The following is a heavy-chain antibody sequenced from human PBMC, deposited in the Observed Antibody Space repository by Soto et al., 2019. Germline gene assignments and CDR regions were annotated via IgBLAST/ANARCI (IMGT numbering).Heavy chain of an antibody. CDR1: GFTFSAYA. CDR2: INVDDSA. J-gene: IGHJ4*02. CDR3: AKNYYFNQ. Sequence: GGSLRLSCAASGFTFSAYAMSWVRQAPGMGLEWVSSINVDDSAYYADSVKGRFTISRDNSKSTVFLELSSLRVEDKATFYCAKNYYFNQRGQGTQVTVSS. V-gene: IGHV3-23*01.